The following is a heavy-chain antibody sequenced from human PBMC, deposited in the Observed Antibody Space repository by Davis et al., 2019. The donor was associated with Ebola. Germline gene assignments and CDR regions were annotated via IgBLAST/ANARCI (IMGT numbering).Heavy chain of an antibody. CDR1: GFSLSTSGMC. CDR2: IDWDDDK. V-gene: IGHV2-70*01. D-gene: IGHD3-22*01. Sequence: SGPTLVKPTQTLTLTCTFSGFSLSTSGMCVSWIRQPPGKALEWLALIDWDDDKYYSTSLKTRLTISKDTSKNQVVLTMTNMDPVDTTTYYCALNFDSSGYGNYYGMDVWGQGTTVTVSS. J-gene: IGHJ6*02. CDR3: ALNFDSSGYGNYYGMDV.